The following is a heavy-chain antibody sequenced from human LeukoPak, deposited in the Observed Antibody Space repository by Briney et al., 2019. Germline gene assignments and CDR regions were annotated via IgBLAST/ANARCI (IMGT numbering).Heavy chain of an antibody. CDR1: GNTFAGYY. J-gene: IGHJ4*02. Sequence: ASVKVSCKASGNTFAGYYVHWVRQAPGQGLEWMGWINTHSGATNYAQHFQGRVTMTTDTSTSTAYMELRSLRSDDTAVYYCARASVDSSGYYYYFDYWGQGTLVTVSS. D-gene: IGHD3-22*01. CDR2: INTHSGAT. V-gene: IGHV1-2*02. CDR3: ARASVDSSGYYYYFDY.